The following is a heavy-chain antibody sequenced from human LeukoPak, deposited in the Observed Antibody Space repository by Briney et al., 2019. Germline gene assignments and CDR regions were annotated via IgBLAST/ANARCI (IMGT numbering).Heavy chain of an antibody. V-gene: IGHV4-34*01. CDR2: INHSGST. Sequence: PSETLSLTCAVYGGSFSGYYWSWIRQPPGKGLEWIGEINHSGSTNYNPSLKSRVTISVDTSKNQFSLKLSSVTAADTAVYYCARTSAYYYESSGYYWGYYFDYWGQGTLVTVSS. D-gene: IGHD3-22*01. CDR3: ARTSAYYYESSGYYWGYYFDY. J-gene: IGHJ4*02. CDR1: GGSFSGYY.